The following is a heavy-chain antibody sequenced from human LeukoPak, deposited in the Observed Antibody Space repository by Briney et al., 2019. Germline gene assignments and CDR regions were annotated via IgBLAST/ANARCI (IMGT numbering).Heavy chain of an antibody. Sequence: PGGSLKLSCAASGFTFSGSAMHWVRQASGKGLEWVGRIRSKANSYATAYAASVKGRFTISRDDSKNTAYLQMNSLKTGDTAVYYWTRRGPYCSSTSCYSYYYYMDVWGKGTTVTVSS. CDR2: IRSKANSYAT. J-gene: IGHJ6*03. V-gene: IGHV3-73*01. CDR1: GFTFSGSA. D-gene: IGHD2-2*01. CDR3: TRRGPYCSSTSCYSYYYYMDV.